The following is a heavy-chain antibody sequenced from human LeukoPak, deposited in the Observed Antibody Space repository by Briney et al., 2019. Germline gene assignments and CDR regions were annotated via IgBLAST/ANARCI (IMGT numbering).Heavy chain of an antibody. CDR2: VSHSGDST. J-gene: IGHJ4*02. CDR1: GFTFSSYN. Sequence: GGSLRLSCAASGFTFSSYNMNWVRQAPGKGLEWVSAVSHSGDSTYYADSVKGRFTISRDISKNTLYLQMKSLRAEDTAVYYCAKGRDSTALFDYWGQGTLVTVSS. CDR3: AKGRDSTALFDY. D-gene: IGHD2/OR15-2a*01. V-gene: IGHV3-23*01.